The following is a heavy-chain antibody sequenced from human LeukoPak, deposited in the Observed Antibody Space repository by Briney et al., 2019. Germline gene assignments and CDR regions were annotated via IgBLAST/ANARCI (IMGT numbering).Heavy chain of an antibody. CDR1: GFTFSSYA. CDR3: AEEDYYSGYDSLSPYFDY. D-gene: IGHD5-12*01. Sequence: GGSLRLSCAASGFTFSSYAMSWVRQAPGKGLEWVSAISGSGGSTYYADSVKGRFTISRDNSKNTLYLQMNSLRAEDTAVYYCAEEDYYSGYDSLSPYFDYWGQGTLVTVSS. J-gene: IGHJ4*02. V-gene: IGHV3-23*01. CDR2: ISGSGGST.